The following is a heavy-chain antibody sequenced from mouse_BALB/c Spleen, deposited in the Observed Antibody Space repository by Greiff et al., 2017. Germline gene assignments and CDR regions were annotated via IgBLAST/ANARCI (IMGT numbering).Heavy chain of an antibody. D-gene: IGHD1-1*02. CDR1: GYTFTSYW. CDR2: IDPYDSET. CDR3: ASREGGSCDFDV. Sequence: QVQLQQSGAELVRPGASVKLSCTASGYTFTSYWMNWVKQRPEQGLEWIGRIDPYDSETHYNQKFKDKAIFTVDKSSSTAYMQLSSLTSEDSAVYYCASREGGSCDFDVWGEGTTVTVSA. V-gene: IGHV1-74*01. J-gene: IGHJ1*01.